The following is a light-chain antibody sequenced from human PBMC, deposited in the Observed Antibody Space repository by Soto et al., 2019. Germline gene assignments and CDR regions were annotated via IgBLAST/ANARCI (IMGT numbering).Light chain of an antibody. J-gene: IGKJ2*01. CDR3: QQYYDWYT. Sequence: EIVMTQSPATLSVSPGERVTLSCRASQSISRKLAWYQQKPVRAPTLLIQTASTGATDTPARVSGSGSGTDFTLTISSLQSEDSAVYFGQQYYDWYTFGQGTKVEIK. CDR2: TAS. V-gene: IGKV3-15*01. CDR1: QSISRK.